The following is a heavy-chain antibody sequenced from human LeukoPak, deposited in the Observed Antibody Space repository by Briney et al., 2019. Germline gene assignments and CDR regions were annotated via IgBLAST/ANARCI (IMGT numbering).Heavy chain of an antibody. J-gene: IGHJ6*03. CDR1: GFTFSTYW. Sequence: GGSLRLSCAASGFTFSTYWMHWVRQAPGKGRVWVSRINTDGSSTYYADSVKGRFTISRDNAKNTLYLQMNSLRAEDTAVYYCAKDSKIVGATFRSYHYMDVWGKGTAVTVSS. CDR2: INTDGSST. CDR3: AKDSKIVGATFRSYHYMDV. V-gene: IGHV3-74*01. D-gene: IGHD1-26*01.